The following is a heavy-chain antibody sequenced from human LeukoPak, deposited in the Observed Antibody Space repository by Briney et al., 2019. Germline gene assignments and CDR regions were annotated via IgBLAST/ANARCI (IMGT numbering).Heavy chain of an antibody. J-gene: IGHJ4*02. D-gene: IGHD6-19*01. Sequence: PSETLSLTCTVSGVSISSYFWSWVRQPAGKGLEWIGRIYSSGSTKYNPSLQSRVTMSLDTSKKQLSLSLGSATAADTAVYYCARAGSSGGLCDYWGQGILVTVSS. CDR2: IYSSGST. CDR3: ARAGSSGGLCDY. CDR1: GVSISSYF. V-gene: IGHV4-4*07.